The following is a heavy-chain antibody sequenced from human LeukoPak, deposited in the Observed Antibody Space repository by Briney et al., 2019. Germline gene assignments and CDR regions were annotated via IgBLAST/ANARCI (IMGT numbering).Heavy chain of an antibody. V-gene: IGHV3-23*01. Sequence: GGPLSLSCSAPGFTFSSYAINWFRPPPGKGLEGVSAIGSNGGSTYYADSVKGRFTISRDNSKNTLYLQMNSLRAEDTAVYYCARDVVGSSNNGMDVWGQGTTVTVSS. CDR1: GFTFSSYA. CDR3: ARDVVGSSNNGMDV. D-gene: IGHD6-13*01. CDR2: IGSNGGST. J-gene: IGHJ6*02.